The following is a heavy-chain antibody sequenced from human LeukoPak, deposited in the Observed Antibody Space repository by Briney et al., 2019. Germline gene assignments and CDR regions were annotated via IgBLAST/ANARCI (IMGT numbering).Heavy chain of an antibody. V-gene: IGHV3-30-3*01. D-gene: IGHD2-2*01. Sequence: GGSLRLSCAASEFTFSSYAMHWVRQAPGKGLEWVAVISYDGSNKYYADSVKGRFTISRDNSKNTLYLQMNSLRAEDTAVYYCARSSSTSCYRYWGQGTLVTVSS. CDR3: ARSSSTSCYRY. CDR2: ISYDGSNK. CDR1: EFTFSSYA. J-gene: IGHJ4*02.